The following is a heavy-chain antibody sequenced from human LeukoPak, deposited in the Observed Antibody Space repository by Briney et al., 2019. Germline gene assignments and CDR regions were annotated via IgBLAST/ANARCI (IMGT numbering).Heavy chain of an antibody. CDR3: ARDLGEYYDYVWGSYRYSSPPGYFDY. V-gene: IGHV3-53*01. CDR2: IYSVNT. CDR1: GFTVSSNS. Sequence: GGSLRLSCTVSGFTVSSNSMSWVRQAPGKGLEWVSFIYSVNTHYSDSVKGRFTISRDNSKNTLYLQMNSLRAEDTAVYYCARDLGEYYDYVWGSYRYSSPPGYFDYWGQGTLVTVSS. J-gene: IGHJ4*02. D-gene: IGHD3-16*02.